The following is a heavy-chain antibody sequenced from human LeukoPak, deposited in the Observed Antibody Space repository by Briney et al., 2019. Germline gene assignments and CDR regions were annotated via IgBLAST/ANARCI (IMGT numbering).Heavy chain of an antibody. V-gene: IGHV3-23*01. J-gene: IGHJ4*02. Sequence: PVASLRLSCEVSGFTIYNFGMSWVRQAPGKGLEWVSTISGGSGVIHYADSVKGRFTTSRDKSTLSLQMDSLGAEDTAVYFCVKGRGGNPRYYFDQWGQGTLVTVSS. CDR2: ISGGSGVI. D-gene: IGHD2-15*01. CDR1: GFTIYNFG. CDR3: VKGRGGNPRYYFDQ.